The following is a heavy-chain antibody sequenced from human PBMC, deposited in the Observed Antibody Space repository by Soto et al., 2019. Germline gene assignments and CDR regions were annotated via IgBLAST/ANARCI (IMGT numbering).Heavy chain of an antibody. CDR3: ARVQHQYCSGGSCYGRSAFDI. Sequence: QVQLQESGPGLVKPSETLSLTCTVSGGSISSYYWSWIRQPPGKGLEWIGYIYYSGSTNYNPSLKSRVTISVDTSKNQFSLKLSSVTAADTAVYYCARVQHQYCSGGSCYGRSAFDIWGQGTMVTVSS. J-gene: IGHJ3*02. D-gene: IGHD2-15*01. CDR2: IYYSGST. CDR1: GGSISSYY. V-gene: IGHV4-59*01.